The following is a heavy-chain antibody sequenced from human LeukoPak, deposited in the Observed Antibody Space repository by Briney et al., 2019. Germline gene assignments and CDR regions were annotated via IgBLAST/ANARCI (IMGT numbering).Heavy chain of an antibody. D-gene: IGHD3-9*01. J-gene: IGHJ3*02. CDR3: ASRVLTGWEREAFDI. CDR2: IYYSGST. Sequence: SETLSLTCTVSGGSISSSSYYWGWIRQPPGKGLEWIGSIYYSGSTYHNPSLKSRVTISVDTSKNQFSLKLSSVTAADTAVYYCASRVLTGWEREAFDIWGQGTMVTVSS. V-gene: IGHV4-39*01. CDR1: GGSISSSSYY.